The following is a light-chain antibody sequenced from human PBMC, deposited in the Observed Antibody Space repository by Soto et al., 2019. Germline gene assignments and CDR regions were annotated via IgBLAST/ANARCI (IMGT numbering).Light chain of an antibody. Sequence: QSVLTQPPSVSGTPGQMVTISCSGGISNIGTNYVHWFQQLPGTAPKVLSNRDNQRPSGVPDRFSGSKSGTSASLAISGLRSEDEAEYYCAAWDDTVRSYVFGTGTKLTVL. CDR2: RDN. J-gene: IGLJ1*01. CDR1: ISNIGTNY. V-gene: IGLV1-47*01. CDR3: AAWDDTVRSYV.